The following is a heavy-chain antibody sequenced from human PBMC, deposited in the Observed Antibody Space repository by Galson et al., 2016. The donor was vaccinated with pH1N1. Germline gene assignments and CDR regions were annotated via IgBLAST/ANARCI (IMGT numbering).Heavy chain of an antibody. CDR1: GGSISSHD. CDR2: IYYSGST. D-gene: IGHD5-24*01. Sequence: ETLSLTCTVSGGSISSHDWSWIRQPPGKGLEWIGCIYYSGSTNYNPSVKSRVTISVGTSKNQFSLKLSSVTAADTAVYYCARVSRDGYETGGWFDPWGQGTLVTVSS. CDR3: ARVSRDGYETGGWFDP. J-gene: IGHJ5*02. V-gene: IGHV4-59*11.